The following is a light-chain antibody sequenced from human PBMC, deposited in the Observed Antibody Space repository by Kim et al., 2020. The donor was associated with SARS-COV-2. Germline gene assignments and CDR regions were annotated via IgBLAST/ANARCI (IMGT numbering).Light chain of an antibody. V-gene: IGKV1-39*01. CDR1: QSISSY. J-gene: IGKJ4*01. CDR2: AAS. Sequence: DIQMTQSPSSLSASVGDRVTITCRASQSISSYLNWYQQKPGKAPKLLIYAASSLQSGVPSRFSGSGSGTDFTLTISSLQPEDFATYYCQQSYSTPSTFGGETKVDIK. CDR3: QQSYSTPST.